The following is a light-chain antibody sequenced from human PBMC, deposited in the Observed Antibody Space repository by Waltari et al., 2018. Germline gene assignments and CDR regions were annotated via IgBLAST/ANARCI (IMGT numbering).Light chain of an antibody. Sequence: EIVLTQPPAILSFSPGERDTLSCRTSQSVGTYLAWYQQRPGQSPRLLIYDASYRATGIPARFSGSGSETDFTLTISSLQPEDFAVYYCQQRRNWPLTFGGGTRVEI. J-gene: IGKJ4*01. V-gene: IGKV3-11*01. CDR2: DAS. CDR1: QSVGTY. CDR3: QQRRNWPLT.